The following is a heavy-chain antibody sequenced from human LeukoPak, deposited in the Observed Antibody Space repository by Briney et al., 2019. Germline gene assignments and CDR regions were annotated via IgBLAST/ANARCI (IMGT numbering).Heavy chain of an antibody. CDR2: INHSGST. D-gene: IGHD3-9*01. Sequence: SETLSLTCAVYGGSFSGYYWSWSRQPPGKGLEWIGEINHSGSTNYNPSLKSRVTISVDTSKNQFSLKLSSVTAADTAVYYCARAFRGVLRYFDWLPWGQGTLVTVSS. V-gene: IGHV4-34*01. J-gene: IGHJ5*02. CDR1: GGSFSGYY. CDR3: ARAFRGVLRYFDWLP.